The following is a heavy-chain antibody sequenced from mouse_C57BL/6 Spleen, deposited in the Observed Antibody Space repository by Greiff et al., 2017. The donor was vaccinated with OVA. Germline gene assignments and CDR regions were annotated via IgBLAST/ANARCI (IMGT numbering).Heavy chain of an antibody. CDR1: GYTFTDHT. Sequence: VKLVESDAELVKPGASVKISCKVSGYTFTDHTIHWMKQRPEQGLEWIGYIYPRDGSTKYNEKFKGKATLTADKSSSTAYMQLNSLTSEDSAVYFCARYTTVVAGWDAYWGQGTTLTVSS. CDR2: IYPRDGST. V-gene: IGHV1-78*01. D-gene: IGHD1-1*01. J-gene: IGHJ2*01. CDR3: ARYTTVVAGWDAY.